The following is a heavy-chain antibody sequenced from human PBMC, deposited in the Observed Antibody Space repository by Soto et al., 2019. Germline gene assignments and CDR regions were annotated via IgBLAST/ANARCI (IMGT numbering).Heavy chain of an antibody. CDR3: ARGGAGLPLDY. Sequence: QVQLVQSGAEVKRPGSSVKVSCKASGGTFSSYPISWVRQAPGHGLEWLGGIIPLFGTSNSAQKFQGRVTITADDSKNTAHMELSSLISEDTAVYYCARGGAGLPLDYWGQGTLVTVSS. J-gene: IGHJ4*02. V-gene: IGHV1-69*01. D-gene: IGHD1-26*01. CDR1: GGTFSSYP. CDR2: IIPLFGTS.